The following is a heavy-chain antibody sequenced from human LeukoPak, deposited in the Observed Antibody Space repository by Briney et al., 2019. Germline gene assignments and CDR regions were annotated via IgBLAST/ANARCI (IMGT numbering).Heavy chain of an antibody. CDR2: ITYDGYYK. V-gene: IGHV3-30*03. D-gene: IGHD3-10*01. Sequence: GGSLRLSCAASGFTFTSCGMHWVRQAPGKGLEWVALITYDGYYKYYSDSVKGRFTISSDTSKNTMYLQMNSLRAEDTAVYYCARDLSPVVRASPMGYWGQGTLVTVSS. CDR1: GFTFTSCG. CDR3: ARDLSPVVRASPMGY. J-gene: IGHJ4*02.